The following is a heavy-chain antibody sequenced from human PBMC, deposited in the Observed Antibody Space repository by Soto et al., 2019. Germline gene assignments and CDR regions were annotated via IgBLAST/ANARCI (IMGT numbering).Heavy chain of an antibody. D-gene: IGHD6-13*01. J-gene: IGHJ3*02. V-gene: IGHV3-15*01. CDR1: GFTFSNAW. CDR2: IKSKTDGGTT. CDR3: TTDAAPTIAAAGTDAFDI. Sequence: GGSLRLSCAASGFTFSNAWMSWVRQAPGKGLEWVGRIKSKTDGGTTDYAAPVKGRFTISRDDSKNTLYLQMNSLKTEDTAVYYCTTDAAPTIAAAGTDAFDIWGQGTMVTVSS.